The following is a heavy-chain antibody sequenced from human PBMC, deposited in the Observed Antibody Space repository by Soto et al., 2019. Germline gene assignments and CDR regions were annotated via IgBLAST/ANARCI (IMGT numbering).Heavy chain of an antibody. CDR2: INPNSGGT. D-gene: IGHD1-1*01. CDR1: GYTFTGYY. V-gene: IGHV1-2*02. CDR3: ARDLRYNWNDQGLKYGMDV. J-gene: IGHJ6*02. Sequence: ASVNVSCKSSGYTFTGYYIHWGRQAPGQGLEWMGWINPNSGGTNYAQKFQGRVTMTRDTSISTAYMELSRLRSDDTAVYYCARDLRYNWNDQGLKYGMDVWGQGTTVTVSS.